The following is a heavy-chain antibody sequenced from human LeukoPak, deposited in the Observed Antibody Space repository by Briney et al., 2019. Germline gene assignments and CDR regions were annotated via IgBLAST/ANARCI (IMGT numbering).Heavy chain of an antibody. CDR2: ISGSGDST. CDR3: AKRGIAAGVRGSYLDY. D-gene: IGHD6-13*01. CDR1: GFTFSSYG. J-gene: IGHJ4*02. Sequence: GGSLRLSCAASGFTFSSYGMHWVRQAPGKGLAWVSVISGSGDSTYYADSVKGRLTISRDNSNNTLYLQMNSLRAEETAVYYCAKRGIAAGVRGSYLDYWGQGTLVTVSS. V-gene: IGHV3-23*01.